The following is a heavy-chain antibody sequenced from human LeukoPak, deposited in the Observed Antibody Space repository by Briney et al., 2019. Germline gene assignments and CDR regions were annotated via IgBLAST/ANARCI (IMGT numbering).Heavy chain of an antibody. CDR1: GGSFSGYY. CDR2: INHSGST. V-gene: IGHV4-34*01. D-gene: IGHD3-16*02. J-gene: IGHJ4*02. CDR3: ARARVYDYVWGSYRHTFLDY. Sequence: SETLSLTCAVYGGSFSGYYWSWIRQPPGKGLEWIGEINHSGSTNYNPSLKSRVTISVDTSKNQFSLKLSSVTAAGTAVYYCARARVYDYVWGSYRHTFLDYWGQGTLVTVSS.